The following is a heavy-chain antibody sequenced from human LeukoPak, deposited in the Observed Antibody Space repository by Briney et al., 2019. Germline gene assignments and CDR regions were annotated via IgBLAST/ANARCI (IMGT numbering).Heavy chain of an antibody. CDR3: ARRRGGYCSSTSCYTRAFDY. Sequence: PSETLSLTCAVYGGSFSGYYWSWIRQPPGKGLEWIGEINHSGSTNYNPSLKSRVTISVDTSKNQFSLKLSSVTAADTAVYYCARRRGGYCSSTSCYTRAFDYWGQGTLVTVSS. CDR2: INHSGST. D-gene: IGHD2-2*02. CDR1: GGSFSGYY. J-gene: IGHJ4*01. V-gene: IGHV4-34*01.